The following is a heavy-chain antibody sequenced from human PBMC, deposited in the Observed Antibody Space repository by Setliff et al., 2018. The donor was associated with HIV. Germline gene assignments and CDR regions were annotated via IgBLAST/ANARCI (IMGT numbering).Heavy chain of an antibody. CDR2: IYSSGTT. Sequence: NPSETLSLTCFVPGVSISDHYWGWIRQPPGKGLEWIGYIYSSGTTQYNPSLNSRVTISVDTSKNQFSLKVNSVTAADTAVYYCARSPRIGVAGEFEYWGQGTLVTVSS. J-gene: IGHJ4*02. D-gene: IGHD6-19*01. V-gene: IGHV4-4*09. CDR1: GVSISDHY. CDR3: ARSPRIGVAGEFEY.